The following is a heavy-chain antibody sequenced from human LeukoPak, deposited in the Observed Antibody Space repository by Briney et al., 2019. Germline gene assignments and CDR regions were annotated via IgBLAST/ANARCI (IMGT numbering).Heavy chain of an antibody. D-gene: IGHD5-12*01. V-gene: IGHV3-23*01. CDR2: ISGSGGNT. CDR1: GVTFNTHE. J-gene: IGHJ6*02. Sequence: GGSLRLSCAASGVTFNTHEMSWVRQAPGKGLDWVSGISGSGGNTYFADSVKGRFTISRDNSKNTLYLQMNSLRAEDTAVYYCAKGTVATFSYFYGMDVWGQGTTVTASS. CDR3: AKGTVATFSYFYGMDV.